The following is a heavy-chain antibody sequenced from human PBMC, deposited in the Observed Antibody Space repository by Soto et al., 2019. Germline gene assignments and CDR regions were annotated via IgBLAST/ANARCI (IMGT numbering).Heavy chain of an antibody. V-gene: IGHV4-61*05. J-gene: IGHJ6*02. CDR1: GGSISSISNHY. Sequence: PSETLSLTCTISGGSISSISNHYCSWIRQPPGKGLEWIGYISYSGSTSYNPSLKSRLIISVDTSQNQVSLKLASVTAADTAVYYCLTQGFGPLHGLVDVWGQGTTVTVSS. CDR3: LTQGFGPLHGLVDV. D-gene: IGHD3-10*01. CDR2: ISYSGST.